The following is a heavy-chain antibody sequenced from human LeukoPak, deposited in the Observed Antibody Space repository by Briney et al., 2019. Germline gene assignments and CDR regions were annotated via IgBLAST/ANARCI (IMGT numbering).Heavy chain of an antibody. V-gene: IGHV3-7*01. CDR3: ARDPGSSGWGTPPFDY. J-gene: IGHJ4*02. CDR1: GFTFSSYW. CDR2: IKQDGSEK. Sequence: GGSLRLSCAASGFTFSSYWMSWVRQAPGKGLEWVANIKQDGSEKYYVDSVKGRFTISRDNAKNSLYLQMNSLRAEDTAVYYRARDPGSSGWGTPPFDYWGQGTLVTVSS. D-gene: IGHD6-19*01.